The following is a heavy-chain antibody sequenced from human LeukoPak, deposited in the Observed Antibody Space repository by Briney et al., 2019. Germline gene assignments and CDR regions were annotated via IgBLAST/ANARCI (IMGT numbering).Heavy chain of an antibody. Sequence: PSETLSLTCTVSGASISSYYWNWIRQPPGKGLEWIGYTHHSGNTLYNPSLKSRVTTSVDTSKNQFSLSLSSVTAADTAVYYCARGVGAAPQWGQGTLVTVSS. CDR2: THHSGNT. V-gene: IGHV4-59*12. J-gene: IGHJ4*02. CDR1: GASISSYY. CDR3: ARGVGAAPQ. D-gene: IGHD1-26*01.